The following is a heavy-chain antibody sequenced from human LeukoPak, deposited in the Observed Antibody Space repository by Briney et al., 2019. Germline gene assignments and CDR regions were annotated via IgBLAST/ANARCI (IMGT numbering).Heavy chain of an antibody. CDR2: ISGSGGST. V-gene: IGHV3-23*01. CDR1: GFTFSSYA. J-gene: IGHJ3*02. D-gene: IGHD3-22*01. Sequence: GGSLRLSCAASGFTFSSYAMSWVRQAPGKGLEWVSAISGSGGSTYYADSVKGRFTISRDNSKNTLYLQMNSLRAEDTAVYYCAKVATMIVVVLDAFDIWGQGTTVTVSS. CDR3: AKVATMIVVVLDAFDI.